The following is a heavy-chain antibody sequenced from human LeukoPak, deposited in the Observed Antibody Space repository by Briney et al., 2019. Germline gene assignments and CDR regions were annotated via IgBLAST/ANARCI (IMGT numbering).Heavy chain of an antibody. D-gene: IGHD3-3*01. J-gene: IGHJ4*02. V-gene: IGHV3-21*01. CDR2: ISSSSSYI. Sequence: GGSLRLSCAASGFTFSSYSMTWVRQAPGKGLEWVSSISSSSSYIYYADSVKGRFTISRDNAKNSLYLQMNSLRAEDTAVYYCARDVFGVAINSYYFDYWGQGTLVTVSS. CDR3: ARDVFGVAINSYYFDY. CDR1: GFTFSSYS.